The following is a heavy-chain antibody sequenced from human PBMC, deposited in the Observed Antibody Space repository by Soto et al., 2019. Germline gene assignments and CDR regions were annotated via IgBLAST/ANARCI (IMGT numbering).Heavy chain of an antibody. V-gene: IGHV1-46*01. CDR1: GYTFTSYY. D-gene: IGHD2-15*01. CDR2: INPSGGSP. CDR3: ALYCSGGSCPEN. J-gene: IGHJ4*02. Sequence: QVQLVQSGAEVKKPGASVKVSCKASGYTFTSYYMHWVRQAPGQGLEWMGIINPSGGSPSYAQKFQGRVTMTRDTSTSTVYMELSSLRSEDTAVYYCALYCSGGSCPENWGQGTLVTVSS.